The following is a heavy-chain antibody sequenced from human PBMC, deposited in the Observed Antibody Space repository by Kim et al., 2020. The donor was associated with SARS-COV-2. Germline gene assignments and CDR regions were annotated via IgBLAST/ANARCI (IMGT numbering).Heavy chain of an antibody. CDR2: ISGSGGST. D-gene: IGHD6-19*01. Sequence: GGSLRLSCAASGFTFSSYAMSWVRQAPGKGLEWVSAISGSGGSTYYADSVKGRFTISRDNSKNTLYLQMNSLRAEDTAVYYCAKGEGIAVADDDSDFDYWGQGTLVTVSS. J-gene: IGHJ4*02. V-gene: IGHV3-23*01. CDR3: AKGEGIAVADDDSDFDY. CDR1: GFTFSSYA.